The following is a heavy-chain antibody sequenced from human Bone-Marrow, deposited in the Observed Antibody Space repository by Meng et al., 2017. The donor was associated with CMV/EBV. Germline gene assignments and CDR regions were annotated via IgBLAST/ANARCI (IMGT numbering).Heavy chain of an antibody. D-gene: IGHD1-1*01. CDR3: AQYKEDALHI. V-gene: IGHV3-7*01. J-gene: IGHJ3*02. CDR2: INEDGGEK. Sequence: GESLKISCVTSGFSLSASWMSWVRQGPGKGLEWVANINEDGGEKHHVGSVEGRFTISRDNAKNSLYLQMNSLRVEDTALYYCAQYKEDALHIWGQGTTVTVSS. CDR1: GFSLSASW.